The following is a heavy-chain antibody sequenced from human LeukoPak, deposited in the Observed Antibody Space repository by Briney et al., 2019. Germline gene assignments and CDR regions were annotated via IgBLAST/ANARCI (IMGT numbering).Heavy chain of an antibody. J-gene: IGHJ4*02. V-gene: IGHV4-39*07. D-gene: IGHD5-18*01. CDR3: AREDTAMVSAVDY. CDR1: GGSISSSSYY. Sequence: SETLSLTCTVSGGSISSSSYYWGWIRQPPGTGLEWIGSIYYSGSTYYNPSLKSQVTISVDTSKNQFSLKLSSVTAADTAVYYCAREDTAMVSAVDYWGQGTLVTVSS. CDR2: IYYSGST.